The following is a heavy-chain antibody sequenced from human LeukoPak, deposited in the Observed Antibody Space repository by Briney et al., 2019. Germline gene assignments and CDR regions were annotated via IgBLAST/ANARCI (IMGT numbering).Heavy chain of an antibody. Sequence: PGGSLRLSCAASGFTFSSYWMHWVRQAPGKGLEWVALISYDGGNKYYADSVKGRFTISRDNSKNTLYLQLNSLTAEDTAVYYCAKRGSTWYYADYWGQGTLVTVSS. D-gene: IGHD6-13*01. J-gene: IGHJ4*02. V-gene: IGHV3-30*18. CDR2: ISYDGGNK. CDR1: GFTFSSYW. CDR3: AKRGSTWYYADY.